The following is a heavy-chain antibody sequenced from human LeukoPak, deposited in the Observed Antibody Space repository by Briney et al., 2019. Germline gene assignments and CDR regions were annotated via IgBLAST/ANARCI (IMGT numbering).Heavy chain of an antibody. V-gene: IGHV3-21*03. Sequence: GGSLRLSCAASGFTFSTYSMNWVRQAPGKGLEWVSSISSSSSYIYYADSVKGRFTISRDNSKNTLYLQMNSLKTEDTAVYYCTTESFYDFWSGYSADDYWGQGTLVTVSS. CDR3: TTESFYDFWSGYSADDY. CDR2: ISSSSSYI. J-gene: IGHJ4*02. D-gene: IGHD3-3*01. CDR1: GFTFSTYS.